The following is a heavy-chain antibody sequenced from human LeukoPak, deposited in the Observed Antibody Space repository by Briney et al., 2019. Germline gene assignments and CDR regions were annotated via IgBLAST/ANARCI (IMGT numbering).Heavy chain of an antibody. V-gene: IGHV3-23*01. D-gene: IGHD3-10*01. CDR3: AKDDGWFGELSSDAFDI. Sequence: GGSLRLSCAASGFTFSNAWMSWVRQAPGKGLEWVSAISGSGGSTYYADSVKGRFTISRDNSKNTLYLQMNSLRAEDTAVYYCAKDDGWFGELSSDAFDIWGQGTMVTVSS. CDR1: GFTFSNAW. J-gene: IGHJ3*02. CDR2: ISGSGGST.